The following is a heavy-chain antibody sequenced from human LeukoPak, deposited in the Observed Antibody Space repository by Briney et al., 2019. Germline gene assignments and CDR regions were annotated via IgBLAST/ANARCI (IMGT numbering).Heavy chain of an antibody. J-gene: IGHJ4*02. CDR3: ARLKSSYGDYYFDY. CDR2: MYYSGRT. V-gene: IGHV4-39*01. Sequence: SETLSLTCTVSGGSISSSTDYWGWIRQPPGKGLEWLGKMYYSGRTYYHPSLKNRLTISVDTSRNQFSLNFRSVTAADTAVYYCARLKSSYGDYYFDYWGQGTLFTVSS. D-gene: IGHD4-17*01. CDR1: GGSISSSTDY.